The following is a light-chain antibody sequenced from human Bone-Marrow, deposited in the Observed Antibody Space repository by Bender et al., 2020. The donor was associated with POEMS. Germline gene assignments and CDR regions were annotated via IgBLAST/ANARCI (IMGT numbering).Light chain of an antibody. V-gene: IGLV6-57*02. CDR2: EDR. CDR3: QSFDRSNQPV. Sequence: NFMLTQPHSVSESPGQTVTISCIGSGDTVASNYVQWIQQRPGSAPTTVIYEDRHRPSGFPDRFSGSTDGLSNSASLTISGLKSEDEADYYCQSFDRSNQPVFGGGTHLTVL. J-gene: IGLJ7*01. CDR1: GDTVASNY.